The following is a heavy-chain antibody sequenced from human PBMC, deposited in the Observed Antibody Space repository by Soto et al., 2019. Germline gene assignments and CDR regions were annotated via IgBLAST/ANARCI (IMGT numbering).Heavy chain of an antibody. CDR1: GFTFSNFD. CDR3: ARAYTGRLRRRADYYYAMNV. D-gene: IGHD2-2*02. Sequence: GGSLRLSCATSGFTFSNFDMHWVRQVPGKGLEWVSAIGAARDPYYLGSVKGRFTISRENAKNSVYLQMNDVRAGDSAVYYCARAYTGRLRRRADYYYAMNVWGQGTTVIFSS. J-gene: IGHJ6*02. CDR2: IGAARDP. V-gene: IGHV3-13*05.